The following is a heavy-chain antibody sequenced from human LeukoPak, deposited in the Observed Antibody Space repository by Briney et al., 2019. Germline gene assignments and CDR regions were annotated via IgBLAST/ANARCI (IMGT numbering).Heavy chain of an antibody. V-gene: IGHV4-39*01. J-gene: IGHJ4*02. CDR2: IYYSGST. CDR3: ARLPHEIARQVYFDY. Sequence: PSETLSLTCTVSGGSISSSSYSWGWIRQPPGKGLEWIGSIYYSGSTYYNPSLKSRVTISADTFKNQFSLKLSSVTAADTAVYYCARLPHEIARQVYFDYWGQGTLVTVSS. CDR1: GGSISSSSYS. D-gene: IGHD6-6*01.